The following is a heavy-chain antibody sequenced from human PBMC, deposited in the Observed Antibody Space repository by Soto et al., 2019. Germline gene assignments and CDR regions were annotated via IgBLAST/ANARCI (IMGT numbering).Heavy chain of an antibody. J-gene: IGHJ4*02. CDR3: ARDYRNSVYDYPRVDY. Sequence: QVQLVQSGAEVKKPGASVKVSCKASGYTFANFGVTWVRQAPGQGLEWMGWISNSNGNIEYAQKLQGRVTMTSDPSTDTAYMELRNLRSDDTAVFYCARDYRNSVYDYPRVDYLGQGTLITVSS. V-gene: IGHV1-18*01. CDR1: GYTFANFG. CDR2: ISNSNGNI. D-gene: IGHD5-12*01.